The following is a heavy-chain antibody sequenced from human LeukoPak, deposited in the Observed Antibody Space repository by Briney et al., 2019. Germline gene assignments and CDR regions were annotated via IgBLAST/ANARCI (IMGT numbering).Heavy chain of an antibody. CDR1: GYTFTGYY. CDR2: INPNSGGT. CDR3: AREGGGTTVTTGYFDY. V-gene: IGHV1-2*02. Sequence: ASVKVSCKASGYTFTGYYMHWVRQAPGQGLELMGWINPNSGGTNYAQKFQGRVTMTRDTSISTAYMELSRLRSDDTAVYYCAREGGGTTVTTGYFDYWGQGTLVTVSS. J-gene: IGHJ4*02. D-gene: IGHD4-17*01.